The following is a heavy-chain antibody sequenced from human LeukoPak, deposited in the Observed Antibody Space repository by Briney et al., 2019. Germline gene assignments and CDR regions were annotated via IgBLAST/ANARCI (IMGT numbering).Heavy chain of an antibody. Sequence: PSETLSLTCTGSGGSISSYYWSWIRQPPGKGLEWIGYIYYSGSTNYNPSLKSRVTISVDTSKNQFSLKLSSVTAADTAVYYCARWMDDYGDYADAFDIWGQGTMVTVSS. V-gene: IGHV4-59*08. J-gene: IGHJ3*02. D-gene: IGHD4-17*01. CDR1: GGSISSYY. CDR2: IYYSGST. CDR3: ARWMDDYGDYADAFDI.